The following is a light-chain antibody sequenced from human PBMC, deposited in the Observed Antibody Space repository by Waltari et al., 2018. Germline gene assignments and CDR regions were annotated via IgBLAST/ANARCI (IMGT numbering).Light chain of an antibody. J-gene: IGLJ1*01. Sequence: QSALTQPASGSGSPGQSITIPCTGTRRDVGNYKLVSVYQQHPGTAPKLMIYEVNARPSGVSNRFSGSKSGNTASLTISGLQPEDEADYYCCSYAGSTTFWVFGTGTKVTVL. CDR3: CSYAGSTTFWV. CDR1: RRDVGNYKL. V-gene: IGLV2-23*02. CDR2: EVN.